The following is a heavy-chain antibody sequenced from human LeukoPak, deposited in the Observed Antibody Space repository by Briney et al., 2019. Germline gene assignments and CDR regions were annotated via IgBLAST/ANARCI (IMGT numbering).Heavy chain of an antibody. D-gene: IGHD6-13*01. J-gene: IGHJ4*02. CDR2: FSESSGSA. Sequence: PGGSLRLSCAASGFTLSSHAMSWVRQAPGKGLEWISTFSESSGSAHYADSVKGRFTTSRDISKNTLYLQMNSLRAEDTAVYYCARDPSRSWWGYFDYWGQGALVTVSS. V-gene: IGHV3-23*01. CDR1: GFTLSSHA. CDR3: ARDPSRSWWGYFDY.